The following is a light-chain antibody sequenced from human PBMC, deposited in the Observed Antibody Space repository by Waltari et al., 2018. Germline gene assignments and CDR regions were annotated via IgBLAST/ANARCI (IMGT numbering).Light chain of an antibody. V-gene: IGLV2-23*02. CDR3: CSYAGSSTWV. Sequence: QSALTQPAPVSGSPGQSITISCTGTSSAVGTYNLVSWYQQHPGKAPKFMIYEVSKRPSGVSNRFSGSKSGNTASLTISGLQAEDEAAYYCCSYAGSSTWVFGGGTKLTVL. CDR2: EVS. J-gene: IGLJ3*02. CDR1: SSAVGTYNL.